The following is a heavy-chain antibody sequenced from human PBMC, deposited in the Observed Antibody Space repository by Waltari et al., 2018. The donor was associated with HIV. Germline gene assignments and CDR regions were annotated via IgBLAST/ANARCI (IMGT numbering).Heavy chain of an antibody. D-gene: IGHD3-10*01. CDR1: GVTLSSYR. V-gene: IGHV3-21*01. J-gene: IGHJ6*02. CDR2: IRRSSSYI. Sequence: EVQLVESGGGLVTPGGSLRLSRSASGVTLSSYRMPWVRQSTGKGPEWVSSIRRSSSYIDYADSVKGRFTISRDNAKNSLYLQMNSLRAEDTAVYYCARELPMVRGVIPQPSYYYYGMDVWGQGTTVTVSS. CDR3: ARELPMVRGVIPQPSYYYYGMDV.